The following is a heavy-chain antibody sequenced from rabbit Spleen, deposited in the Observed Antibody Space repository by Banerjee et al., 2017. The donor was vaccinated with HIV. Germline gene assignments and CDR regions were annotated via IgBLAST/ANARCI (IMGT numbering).Heavy chain of an antibody. CDR3: ARDTSTSFSSYGMDL. D-gene: IGHD1-1*01. J-gene: IGHJ6*01. Sequence: QSLEESGGELVKPGASLTLTCTASGFSFSSSDYMCWGRQAPGKGLEWISCIAGSSSGFTYSATWAKGRFTCSKTSSTTVTLQMTSLTVADTATYFCARDTSTSFSSYGMDLWGPGTLVTVS. CDR1: GFSFSSSDY. CDR2: IAGSSSGFT. V-gene: IGHV1S40*01.